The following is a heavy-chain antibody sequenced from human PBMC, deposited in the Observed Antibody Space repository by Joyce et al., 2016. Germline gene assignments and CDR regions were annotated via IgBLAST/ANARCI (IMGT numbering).Heavy chain of an antibody. CDR2: IGTAGEK. J-gene: IGHJ5*02. CDR3: ARGLGATWFDP. D-gene: IGHD1-26*01. Sequence: EVQLVESGGGLVQPGGSLRLSCTASGFTFSNYDMHWVRQATGKGLEWVSAIGTAGEKYYPGSVKGRFTISRENAKNSLCLQMNSLRAGDTAVYYCARGLGATWFDPWGQGTLVTVSS. CDR1: GFTFSNYD. V-gene: IGHV3-13*01.